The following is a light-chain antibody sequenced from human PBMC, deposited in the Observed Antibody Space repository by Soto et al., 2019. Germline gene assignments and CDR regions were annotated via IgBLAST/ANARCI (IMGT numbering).Light chain of an antibody. Sequence: QSVLTQPPSVSGAPGQRVTISCTGSSSNIGAGYDVNWYQQLPGTAPKLLTYGNSNRPSGVPDRFSGSKSGTSASLAITGLQAEDEANYYCQSYDSSLSALVFGGGTKLTVL. CDR2: GNS. CDR3: QSYDSSLSALV. CDR1: SSNIGAGYD. J-gene: IGLJ2*01. V-gene: IGLV1-40*01.